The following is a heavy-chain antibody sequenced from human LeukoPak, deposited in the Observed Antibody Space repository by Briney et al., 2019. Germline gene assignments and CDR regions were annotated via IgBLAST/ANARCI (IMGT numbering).Heavy chain of an antibody. CDR1: GGSISSGDYY. CDR3: AGDDGGNSKYFHS. CDR2: IYYSGST. D-gene: IGHD4-23*01. V-gene: IGHV4-30-4*01. Sequence: SETLSLTCTVSGGSISSGDYYWSWIRQPPGKGLEWIGYIYYSGSTYYNPSLKSRATMSVDTSKNQFSLKLSSVTAADTALYYCAGDDGGNSKYFHSWGQGTLVTVSS. J-gene: IGHJ1*01.